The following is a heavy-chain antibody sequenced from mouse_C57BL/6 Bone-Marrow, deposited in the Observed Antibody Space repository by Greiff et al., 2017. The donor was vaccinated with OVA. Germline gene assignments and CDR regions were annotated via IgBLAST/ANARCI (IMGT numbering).Heavy chain of an antibody. CDR2: INPYNGGT. J-gene: IGHJ2*01. D-gene: IGHD1-1*01. V-gene: IGHV1-19*01. CDR1: GYTFTDYY. Sequence: EVQLQQSGPVLVKPGASVKMSCKASGYTFTDYYMNWVKQSHGKSLEWIGVINPYNGGTSYNQKFKGKATLTVDKSSSTAYMVLNSLTSEDSAVYYCAIWVFITTDWGQGTTLTVSS. CDR3: AIWVFITTD.